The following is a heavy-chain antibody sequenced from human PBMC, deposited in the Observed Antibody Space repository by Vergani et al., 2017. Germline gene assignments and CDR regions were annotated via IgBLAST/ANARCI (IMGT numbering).Heavy chain of an antibody. V-gene: IGHV2-5*04. CDR3: VYXKTECGTTGCFYPFYYYYYMDV. J-gene: IGHJ6*03. CDR2: IYWNDDQ. Sequence: QIAFKESGPTLVKPTQTLTLTCTFSGFSLNTRGVSVAWIRKPPGKALDWLALIYWNDDQHYSPSLNNRVTITKDTSKNQVVLTMTNMDYVDTGTYYCVYXKTECGTTGCFYPFYYYYYMDVWDKGTTVTVSS. CDR1: GFSLNTRGVS. D-gene: IGHD1-7*01.